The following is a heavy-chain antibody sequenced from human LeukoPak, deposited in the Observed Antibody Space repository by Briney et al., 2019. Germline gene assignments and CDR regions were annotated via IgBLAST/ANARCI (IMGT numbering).Heavy chain of an antibody. D-gene: IGHD1-26*01. CDR2: VNADGGNT. CDR1: GFTFDNYR. V-gene: IGHV3-23*01. Sequence: GGSPRLSCAASGFTFDNYRMSWVRQAPGKGLEWVSTVNADGGNTYYTDSVKGRFTISRDNSKSTLILQMNSLRVEDTALYYCTKRVKYGGTWDHFADWGQGTLVTVSS. J-gene: IGHJ4*02. CDR3: TKRVKYGGTWDHFAD.